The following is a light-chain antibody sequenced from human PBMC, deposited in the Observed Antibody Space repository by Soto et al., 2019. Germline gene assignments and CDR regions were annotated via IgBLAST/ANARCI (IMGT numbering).Light chain of an antibody. Sequence: EIVLTQSPGTLSLSPGERATLSCRARQSVSSSYLAWYQQKPGQAPRLLMYGASSRATGIPDRFSGSGSGTDFTLIISRLEPEDFAVYYCQQYGSSPRTFGQGTKVEIK. CDR2: GAS. CDR3: QQYGSSPRT. J-gene: IGKJ1*01. V-gene: IGKV3-20*01. CDR1: QSVSSSY.